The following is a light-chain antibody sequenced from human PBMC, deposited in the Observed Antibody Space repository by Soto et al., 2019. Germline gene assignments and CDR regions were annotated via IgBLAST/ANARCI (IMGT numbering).Light chain of an antibody. CDR2: AAS. Sequence: DIPMTQSPSSLSASVGDRVTITCRARQSISSYLNWYQQKPGKAPKLLIYAASSLQSGVPSRFSVSGSGTDFTLTISSLQPEDFATYYCQQSYSTPPYTFGQGTKLEIK. CDR1: QSISSY. V-gene: IGKV1-39*01. J-gene: IGKJ2*01. CDR3: QQSYSTPPYT.